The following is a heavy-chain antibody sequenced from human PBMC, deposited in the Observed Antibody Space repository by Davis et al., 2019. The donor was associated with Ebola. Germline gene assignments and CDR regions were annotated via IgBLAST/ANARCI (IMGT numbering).Heavy chain of an antibody. D-gene: IGHD1-26*01. J-gene: IGHJ4*02. CDR3: ARDRELLGRGLDY. Sequence: PGGSLRLSCAASGITFSTYAMHWVRQAPGKGLEWVAAISYDGAYQYYVASVKDRFTIARDNSKNTLYLQMNSLRAEDTAVYYCARDRELLGRGLDYWGQGTLVTISS. V-gene: IGHV3-30*03. CDR1: GITFSTYA. CDR2: ISYDGAYQ.